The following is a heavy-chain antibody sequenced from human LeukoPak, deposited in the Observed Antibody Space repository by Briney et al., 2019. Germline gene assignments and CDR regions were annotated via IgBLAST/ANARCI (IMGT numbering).Heavy chain of an antibody. CDR3: ARLSYRRFDY. J-gene: IGHJ4*02. Sequence: PSETLSLTCAVYGGSFSGYYWSWIRQPPGKGLEWIGEINHSGSTNYNPSLKSRVTISVDTSKNQFSLKLSSVTAADTAVYYCARLSYRRFDYWGQGNLVTVSS. CDR1: GGSFSGYY. V-gene: IGHV4-34*01. D-gene: IGHD4-11*01. CDR2: INHSGST.